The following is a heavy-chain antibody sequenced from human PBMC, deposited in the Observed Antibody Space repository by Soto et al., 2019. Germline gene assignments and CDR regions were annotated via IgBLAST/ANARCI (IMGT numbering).Heavy chain of an antibody. V-gene: IGHV4-59*12. Sequence: SETLSLTCTVSGGSISSYYWNWIRQPPGKGLEWIGYIYSSGSTNYNPSLKSRVTISLDTSKNQFSLKLSSVTAADTAVYYCARGMTTVTTFDYWGQGTLVTVSS. D-gene: IGHD4-17*01. CDR1: GGSISSYY. J-gene: IGHJ4*02. CDR3: ARGMTTVTTFDY. CDR2: IYSSGST.